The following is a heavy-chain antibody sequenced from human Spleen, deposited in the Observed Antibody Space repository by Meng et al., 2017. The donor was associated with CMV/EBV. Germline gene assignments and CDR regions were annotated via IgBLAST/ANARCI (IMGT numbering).Heavy chain of an antibody. D-gene: IGHD1-26*01. CDR2: VSSVSSYI. J-gene: IGHJ4*02. V-gene: IGHV3-21*01. CDR3: ARDHMYSGSYAIDY. Sequence: GGSLRLSCSSSGFIFTDYSMNWVRQAPGKGLEWFSSVSSVSSYIYYADSVRGRFTISIDKAKNSLYLQMNSLRAEDTAVYYCARDHMYSGSYAIDYWGQGTLVTVSS. CDR1: GFIFTDYS.